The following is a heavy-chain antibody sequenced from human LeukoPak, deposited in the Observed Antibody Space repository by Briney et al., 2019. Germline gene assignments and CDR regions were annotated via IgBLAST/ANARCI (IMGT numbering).Heavy chain of an antibody. Sequence: GGSLRLSCAASGFTFNNYALSCVRQAPGKGLEWVSAIHKTGDYTYYTDSVKGRFAISRDNSKNMLYLEMNSLRDEDTAIYYCAKELGHALPFDYWGQGTLVTVSS. CDR3: AKELGHALPFDY. D-gene: IGHD2-2*01. CDR2: IHKTGDYT. CDR1: GFTFNNYA. J-gene: IGHJ4*02. V-gene: IGHV3-23*01.